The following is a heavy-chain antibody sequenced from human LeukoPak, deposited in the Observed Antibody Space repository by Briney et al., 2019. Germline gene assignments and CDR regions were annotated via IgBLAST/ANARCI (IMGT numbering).Heavy chain of an antibody. Sequence: GGSLRLSCTASGFTFSNFAMSWVRQAPGKGLDWVPAISPTSGTTFYADSVKGRFTVSRDNSKNTVYLQMNSLRAEDTAVYYCANLVRSLSRDYWGQGTLVTVSS. J-gene: IGHJ4*02. CDR1: GFTFSNFA. V-gene: IGHV3-23*01. CDR2: ISPTSGTT. D-gene: IGHD1-26*01. CDR3: ANLVRSLSRDY.